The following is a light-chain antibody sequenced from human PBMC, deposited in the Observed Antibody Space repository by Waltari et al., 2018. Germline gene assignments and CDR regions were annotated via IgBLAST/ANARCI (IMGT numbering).Light chain of an antibody. CDR2: IIS. J-gene: IGKJ2*01. V-gene: IGKV3-20*01. Sequence: EIVLTQSPGTLSLSPGERATLSCRASQSISRYLAWYQQKPGQAPRLLIYIISSRATGIPDRVSGSGSGTDFTLTISRLEPEDFAVYYCQQYGSSPYTFGQGTKLE. CDR3: QQYGSSPYT. CDR1: QSISRY.